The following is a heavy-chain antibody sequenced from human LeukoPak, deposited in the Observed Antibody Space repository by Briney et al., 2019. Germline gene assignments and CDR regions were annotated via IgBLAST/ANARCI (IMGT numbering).Heavy chain of an antibody. CDR1: GFTFDDYA. CDR3: AKGDYYFDY. V-gene: IGHV3-9*01. D-gene: IGHD2-21*01. CDR2: ISWNSGSI. J-gene: IGHJ4*02. Sequence: GGSLRLACAASGFTFDDYAMHWVRQAPGKGLEWVSGISWNSGSIGYADSVKGRFTISRDNAKNSLYLQMNSLRAEDTALYYCAKGDYYFDYWGQGTLVTVSS.